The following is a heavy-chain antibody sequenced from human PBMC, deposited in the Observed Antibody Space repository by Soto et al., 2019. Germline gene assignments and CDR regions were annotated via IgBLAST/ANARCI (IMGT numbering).Heavy chain of an antibody. CDR2: VNGGGDIT. V-gene: IGHV3-23*01. CDR3: ARGHCGVRMDV. CDR1: EFTFSSYS. D-gene: IGHD2-21*01. J-gene: IGHJ6*02. Sequence: EVQLLESGGGLVQPGGSLRLSCAASEFTFSSYSMIWVRQAPGKGLEWVSGVNGGGDITYYAESVKGRFTISRDNSKKTLYLQMTSMRAEDTAVFYWARGHCGVRMDVWGQGTRVTVSS.